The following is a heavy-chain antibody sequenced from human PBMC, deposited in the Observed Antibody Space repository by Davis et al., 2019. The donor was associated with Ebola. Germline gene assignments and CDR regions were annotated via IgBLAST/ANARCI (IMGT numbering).Heavy chain of an antibody. V-gene: IGHV4-31*03. Sequence: SETLSLTCTVSGGSISSGGYYWSWIRQHPGKGLEWIGYIYYSGSTYYNPSLKSRVTISVDTSKNQFSLKLSSVTAADTAVYYCARDKLLWFGELLLNYGMDVWGQGTTVTVSS. CDR3: ARDKLLWFGELLLNYGMDV. J-gene: IGHJ6*02. CDR1: GGSISSGGYY. CDR2: IYYSGST. D-gene: IGHD3-10*01.